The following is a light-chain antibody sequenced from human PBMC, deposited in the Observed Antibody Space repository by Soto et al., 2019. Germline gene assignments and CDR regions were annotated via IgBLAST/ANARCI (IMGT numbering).Light chain of an antibody. CDR1: QTVNNNY. CDR3: QQYGYSPIT. Sequence: ESVLAQSPATLSLSPGERATLSCRASQTVNNNYVSWYQQKPGQAPRLLIFRASSRATGIADRFSGSGSGTDFTLTISRLEPEDFALYYCQQYGYSPITFGQGTRLEI. V-gene: IGKV3-20*01. CDR2: RAS. J-gene: IGKJ5*01.